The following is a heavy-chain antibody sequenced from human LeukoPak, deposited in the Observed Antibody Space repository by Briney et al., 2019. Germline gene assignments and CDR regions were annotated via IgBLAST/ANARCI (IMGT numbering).Heavy chain of an antibody. D-gene: IGHD2-15*01. V-gene: IGHV1-2*02. CDR2: INPNSGGT. J-gene: IGHJ5*02. CDR3: ARGYCSGGSCHLRKTWFDP. CDR1: GYTFTSYY. Sequence: GASVKVSCKASGYTFTSYYMHWVRQAPGQGLEWMGWINPNSGGTNYAQKFQGRVTMTRDTSISTAYMELSRLRSDDTAVYYCARGYCSGGSCHLRKTWFDPWGQGTLVTVSS.